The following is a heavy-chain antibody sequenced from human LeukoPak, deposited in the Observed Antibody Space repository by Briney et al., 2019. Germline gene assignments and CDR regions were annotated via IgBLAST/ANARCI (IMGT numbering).Heavy chain of an antibody. D-gene: IGHD2-21*02. J-gene: IGHJ5*02. CDR2: IYYTGST. Sequence: SETLSLTCIVSGGSITNYYWSWVRQPPGKGLEWIGYIYYTGSTNYSPSLSSRVTISIDKSKNQFSLKLSSVTAADTTVYYCARGDCGGDCYHLYNWFDPWGQGTLVTVSS. CDR1: GGSITNYY. V-gene: IGHV4-59*12. CDR3: ARGDCGGDCYHLYNWFDP.